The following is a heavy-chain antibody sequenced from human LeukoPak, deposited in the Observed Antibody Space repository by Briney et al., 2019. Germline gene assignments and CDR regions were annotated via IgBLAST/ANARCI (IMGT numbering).Heavy chain of an antibody. Sequence: GASVKVSCKASGYTFTGYYMHWVRQAPGQGREGMGRINPNSGGTNYAQKFQGRVTMTRDTSISTAYMELSRLRSDDTAVYYCARPSTVTTVGYYYYYMDVWGKGTTVTVSS. CDR3: ARPSTVTTVGYYYYYMDV. D-gene: IGHD4-17*01. J-gene: IGHJ6*03. V-gene: IGHV1-2*06. CDR1: GYTFTGYY. CDR2: INPNSGGT.